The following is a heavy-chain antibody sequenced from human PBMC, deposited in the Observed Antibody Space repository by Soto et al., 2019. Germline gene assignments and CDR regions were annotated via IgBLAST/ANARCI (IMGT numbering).Heavy chain of an antibody. J-gene: IGHJ6*02. D-gene: IGHD2-15*01. CDR3: AKESGYCSGGSCYWRYYYYGMDV. CDR1: GFTFSSYG. V-gene: IGHV3-30*18. CDR2: ISYDGSLK. Sequence: GGSLRLSCAASGFTFSSYGMHWVRQAPGKGLEWVAIISYDGSLKYYADSVKGRFTISRDNSKNTLYLQMNSLRAEDTAVYYCAKESGYCSGGSCYWRYYYYGMDVWGQGTTVTVSS.